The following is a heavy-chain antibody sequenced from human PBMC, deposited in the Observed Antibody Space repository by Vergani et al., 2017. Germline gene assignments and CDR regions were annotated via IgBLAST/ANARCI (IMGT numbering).Heavy chain of an antibody. CDR1: GYTFSNYY. Sequence: QVQVVQSGAAVKKSGASVKVSCKTSGYTFSNYYTHWVRQAPGQGLEWMGIINPSGGHTNYAQKFQGRVTMTRDTSTSTVYMELSSLRSEYTDIYYCARGDYGMFTGYRYWGQGTLVTVSA. J-gene: IGHJ4*02. D-gene: IGHD3-9*01. CDR3: ARGDYGMFTGYRY. V-gene: IGHV1-46*03. CDR2: INPSGGHT.